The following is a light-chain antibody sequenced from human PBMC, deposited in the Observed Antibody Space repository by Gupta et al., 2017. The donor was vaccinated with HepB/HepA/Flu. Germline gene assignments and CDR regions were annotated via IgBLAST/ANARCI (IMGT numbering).Light chain of an antibody. J-gene: IGLJ2*01. Sequence: SDLTQPASVSASPGQTMTIPSIGTSSDVGVYNYVSWSRQSPGKAPKLMMYDVSNRPSGVSDRFSGSKSGNTASLTISGLQAEDEADYYCSSLTTSATVVFGGGTRLTVL. V-gene: IGLV2-14*01. CDR3: SSLTTSATVV. CDR2: DVS. CDR1: SSDVGVYNY.